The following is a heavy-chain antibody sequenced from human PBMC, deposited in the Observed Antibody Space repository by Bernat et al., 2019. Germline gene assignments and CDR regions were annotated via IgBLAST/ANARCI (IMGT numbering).Heavy chain of an antibody. V-gene: IGHV3-23*04. CDR2: ISGSGGST. D-gene: IGHD5-18*01. CDR3: AKSPNARLPPRYFDY. CDR1: GFTFSDAW. Sequence: EVQLVESGGGLVKPGGSLRLSCVASGFTFSDAWMSWVRQAPGKGLEWVSAISGSGGSTYYADSVKGRFTISRDNSKNTLYLQMNSLRAEDTAVYYCAKSPNARLPPRYFDYWGQGTLVTVSS. J-gene: IGHJ4*02.